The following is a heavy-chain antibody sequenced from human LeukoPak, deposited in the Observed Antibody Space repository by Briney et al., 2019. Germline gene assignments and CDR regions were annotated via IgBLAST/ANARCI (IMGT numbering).Heavy chain of an antibody. D-gene: IGHD6-6*01. CDR3: ARDQSSSGDNWVPVDY. Sequence: TGGSLRLSCAASGFTFSSYGMHWVRQAPGKGLEWVAVIWYDGSNKYYADSVKGRFTISRDKSKNTLYLQMNSLRAEDTALYYCARDQSSSGDNWVPVDYWGQGTLVTVSS. J-gene: IGHJ4*02. V-gene: IGHV3-33*01. CDR2: IWYDGSNK. CDR1: GFTFSSYG.